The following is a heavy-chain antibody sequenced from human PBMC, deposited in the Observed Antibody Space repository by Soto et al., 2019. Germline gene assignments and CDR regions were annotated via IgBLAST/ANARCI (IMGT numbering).Heavy chain of an antibody. CDR3: ARDNSSSWYGQTNWFDS. J-gene: IGHJ5*01. CDR1: GFTFSSYG. CDR2: IWYDGSNK. V-gene: IGHV3-33*01. Sequence: SLRLSCAASGFTFSSYGMHWVRQAPGKGLEWVAVIWYDGSNKYYADSVKGRFTISRDNSKNTLYLQMNSLRAEDTAVYYCARDNSSSWYGQTNWFDSWGQGTLVTVSS. D-gene: IGHD6-13*01.